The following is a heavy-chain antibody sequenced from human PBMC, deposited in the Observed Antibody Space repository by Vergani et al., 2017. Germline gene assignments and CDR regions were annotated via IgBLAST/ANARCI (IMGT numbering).Heavy chain of an antibody. V-gene: IGHV3-9*01. D-gene: IGHD1-26*01. J-gene: IGHJ4*02. Sequence: EVQLVESGGGLVQPGRSLRLSCAASGFTFDDYAMHWVRQAPGKGLEWVSGISWNSGSIGYADSVKGRFTISRDNAKNSLYLQMNSLRAEDTALYYCAKDRYSGSYSYFDYWGQGTQVTVSS. CDR1: GFTFDDYA. CDR2: ISWNSGSI. CDR3: AKDRYSGSYSYFDY.